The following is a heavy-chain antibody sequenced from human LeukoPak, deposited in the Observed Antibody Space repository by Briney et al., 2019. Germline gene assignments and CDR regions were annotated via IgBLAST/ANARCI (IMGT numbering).Heavy chain of an antibody. CDR2: IYTSGST. Sequence: KPSETLSLTCTVSGGSISSYYWSWIRQPAGKGLEWIGRIYTSGSTNYNPSLKSRVTISVDRSKNQFSLKLSSVTAADTAVYYCARGGSVGATGAFDIWGQGTMVTVSS. CDR3: ARGGSVGATGAFDI. V-gene: IGHV4-4*07. J-gene: IGHJ3*02. CDR1: GGSISSYY. D-gene: IGHD1-26*01.